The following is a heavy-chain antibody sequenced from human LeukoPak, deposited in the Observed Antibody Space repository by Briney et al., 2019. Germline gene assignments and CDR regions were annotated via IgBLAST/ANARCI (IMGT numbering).Heavy chain of an antibody. V-gene: IGHV4-30-4*08. J-gene: IGHJ5*02. Sequence: PSETLSLTCAVSGGSISSVDYYWSWIRQPPGKGLEWIGYIYYSGSTYYNPSLKGRVTISVDTSKNQFSLKLTSVTAADTAVYYCARAGATHWFDRWGQGTLVTVSS. CDR3: ARAGATHWFDR. CDR2: IYYSGST. CDR1: GGSISSVDYY. D-gene: IGHD1-26*01.